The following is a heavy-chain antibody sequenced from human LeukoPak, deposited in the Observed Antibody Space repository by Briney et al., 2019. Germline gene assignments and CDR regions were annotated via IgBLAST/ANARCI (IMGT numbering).Heavy chain of an antibody. Sequence: GGSLRLSCAASGFTFSSYEMNWVRQAPGKGLEWVSYISSSGSTIYYADSVKGRFTISRDNAKNSLYLQMNSLRAEDTAVYYCARKYCTNGVCYGLDAFDIWGQGTVVTVSS. J-gene: IGHJ3*02. CDR1: GFTFSSYE. CDR3: ARKYCTNGVCYGLDAFDI. V-gene: IGHV3-48*03. CDR2: ISSSGSTI. D-gene: IGHD2-8*01.